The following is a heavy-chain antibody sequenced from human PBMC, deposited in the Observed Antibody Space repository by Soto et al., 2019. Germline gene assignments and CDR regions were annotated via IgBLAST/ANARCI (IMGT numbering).Heavy chain of an antibody. J-gene: IGHJ6*02. CDR1: GFTFSSYG. Sequence: ESGGGVVQPGRSLRLSCAASGFTFSSYGMHWVRQAPGKGLEWVAVISYDGSNKYYADSVKGRFTISRDNSKNTLYLQMNSLRAEDTAVYYCAKTAYSSSSIYYGMDVWGQGTTVTVSS. D-gene: IGHD6-6*01. CDR3: AKTAYSSSSIYYGMDV. V-gene: IGHV3-30*18. CDR2: ISYDGSNK.